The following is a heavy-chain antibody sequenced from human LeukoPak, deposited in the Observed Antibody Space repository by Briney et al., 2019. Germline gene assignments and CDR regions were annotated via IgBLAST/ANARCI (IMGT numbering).Heavy chain of an antibody. J-gene: IGHJ6*03. Sequence: PGGSLRLSCAASGFTFSSYGMHWVRQAPGKGLEWVAFIRYDGSNKYYADSVKGRFTISRDNSKNTLYLQMNSLRAEDTAVYYCAKLPSNPVGPYYYYYMDVWGKGTTVTISS. CDR3: AKLPSNPVGPYYYYYMDV. CDR2: IRYDGSNK. V-gene: IGHV3-30*02. CDR1: GFTFSSYG.